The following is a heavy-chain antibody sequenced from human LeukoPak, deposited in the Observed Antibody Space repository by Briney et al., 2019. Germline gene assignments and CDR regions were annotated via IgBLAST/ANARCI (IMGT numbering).Heavy chain of an antibody. CDR1: GGSFSGYY. J-gene: IGHJ4*02. Sequence: MASETLSLTCAVYGGSFSGYYWSWICQPPGKGLEWIGEINHSGSTNYNPSLKSRVTISVDTSKNQFSLKLSSVTAADTAVYYCARGSQSLGYCSGGSCRAKIFDYWGQGTLVTVSS. D-gene: IGHD2-15*01. V-gene: IGHV4-34*01. CDR3: ARGSQSLGYCSGGSCRAKIFDY. CDR2: INHSGST.